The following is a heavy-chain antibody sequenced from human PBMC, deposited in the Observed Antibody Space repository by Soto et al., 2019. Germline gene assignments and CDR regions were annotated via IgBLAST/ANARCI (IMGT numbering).Heavy chain of an antibody. Sequence: GGSLRLSCAASGFTFSSYAMSWVRQAPGKGLEWVSAISGSGGSTYYADSVKGRFTISRDNSKNTLYLQMNSLRAEDTAVYYCAKDPPQMGSSGGWFDPWGQGTLVTVSS. CDR3: AKDPPQMGSSGGWFDP. CDR1: GFTFSSYA. J-gene: IGHJ5*02. CDR2: ISGSGGST. D-gene: IGHD2-15*01. V-gene: IGHV3-23*01.